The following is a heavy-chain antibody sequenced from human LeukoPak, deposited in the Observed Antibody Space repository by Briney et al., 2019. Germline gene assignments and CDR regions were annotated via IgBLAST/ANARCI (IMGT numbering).Heavy chain of an antibody. CDR3: ARCRDGYNSGAFDI. CDR1: GGTFTSYA. J-gene: IGHJ3*02. D-gene: IGHD5-24*01. CDR2: IIPIFGTA. Sequence: SVKVSCKASGGTFTSYAISWVRQAPGQGLEWMGRIIPIFGTANYAQKFQGRVTITTDESTSTAYMELSSLRSEDTAVYYCARCRDGYNSGAFDIWGQGTMVTVSS. V-gene: IGHV1-69*05.